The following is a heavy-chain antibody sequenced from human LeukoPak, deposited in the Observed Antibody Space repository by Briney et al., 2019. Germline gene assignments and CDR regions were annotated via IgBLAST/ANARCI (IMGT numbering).Heavy chain of an antibody. J-gene: IGHJ4*02. CDR3: ARAIRFLEWF. Sequence: GESLKISCKGSGYNFTSYWIGWVRQMPGKGLXXMGIIYPGDSXXXXXPXXXXXVTISAXKSISTAYLQWSSLKASDTAIYYCARAIRFLEWFWGQGTLVTVSS. D-gene: IGHD3-3*01. V-gene: IGHV5-51*01. CDR1: GYNFTSYW. CDR2: IYPGDSXX.